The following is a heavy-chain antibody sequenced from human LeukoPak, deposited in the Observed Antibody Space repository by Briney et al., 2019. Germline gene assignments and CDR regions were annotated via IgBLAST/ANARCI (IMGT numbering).Heavy chain of an antibody. CDR3: ARAEAYYYGSGISVSWFDP. V-gene: IGHV1-69*13. D-gene: IGHD3-10*01. J-gene: IGHJ5*02. CDR2: IIPIFGTA. CDR1: GGTFSSYA. Sequence: GPSVKVSCKASGGTFSSYAISWVRQAPGQGLEWMGGIIPIFGTANYAQKFQGRVTITADESTSTAYMELSSLRSEDTAVYYCARAEAYYYGSGISVSWFDPWGQGTLVTVSS.